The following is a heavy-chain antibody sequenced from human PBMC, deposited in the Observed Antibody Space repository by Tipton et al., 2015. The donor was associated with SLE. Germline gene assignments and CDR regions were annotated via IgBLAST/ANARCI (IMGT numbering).Heavy chain of an antibody. D-gene: IGHD2/OR15-2a*01. Sequence: QLVQSGAEVKKAGETLKISCKGSGYDFPGYYIAWVRQTPGKGLEWVGMVYPRDSEVRYSPSFQGHVAVSADNSISTAFLQWDSLKVSDTGVYYCARADTFYSSFHIWGQGTMVTVSS. CDR3: ARADTFYSSFHI. J-gene: IGHJ3*02. CDR2: VYPRDSEV. CDR1: GYDFPGYY. V-gene: IGHV5-51*03.